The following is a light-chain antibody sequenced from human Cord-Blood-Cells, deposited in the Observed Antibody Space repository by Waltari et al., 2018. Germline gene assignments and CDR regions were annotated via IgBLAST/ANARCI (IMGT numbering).Light chain of an antibody. V-gene: IGKV3-20*01. J-gene: IGKJ4*01. CDR2: GAS. Sequence: EIVLTQSPGTLSLPPGERATLSCRASQSVSSSYLAWYQQKPGQAPRLLIYGASSRATGIPDRFNGSGSGTDFTLTISRLEPEDFAVYYCQQYGSSPLTFGGGTKVEIK. CDR1: QSVSSSY. CDR3: QQYGSSPLT.